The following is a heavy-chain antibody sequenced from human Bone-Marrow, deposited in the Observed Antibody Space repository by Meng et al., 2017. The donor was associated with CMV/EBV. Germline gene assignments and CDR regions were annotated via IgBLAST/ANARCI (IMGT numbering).Heavy chain of an antibody. CDR1: GFTFSSYG. Sequence: GGSLRLSCAASGFTFSSYGMHWVRQAPGKGLEWVTFIRYDGSNKYYADSVKGRFTISRDNSKNTLYLEMNSLRAEDTAVYYCARALKQLGQRRFDYWGQGTLVTVSS. CDR2: IRYDGSNK. J-gene: IGHJ4*02. CDR3: ARALKQLGQRRFDY. D-gene: IGHD1-1*01. V-gene: IGHV3-30*02.